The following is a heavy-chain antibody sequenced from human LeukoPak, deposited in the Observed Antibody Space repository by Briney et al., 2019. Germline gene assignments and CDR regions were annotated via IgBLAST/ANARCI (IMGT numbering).Heavy chain of an antibody. CDR1: GFTVSSNY. CDR3: AKDGPFGVVDKRNWFDP. J-gene: IGHJ5*02. V-gene: IGHV3-53*05. Sequence: GGSLRLSCAASGFTVSSNYMSWVRQAPGKGLEWVSVIYSGGSTYYADSVKGRFTISRDNSKNTLYLQMNSLRAEDTAVYYCAKDGPFGVVDKRNWFDPWGQGTLVTVSS. D-gene: IGHD3-3*01. CDR2: IYSGGST.